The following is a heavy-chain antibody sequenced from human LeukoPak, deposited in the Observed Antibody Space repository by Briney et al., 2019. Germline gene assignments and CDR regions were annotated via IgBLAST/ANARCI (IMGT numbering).Heavy chain of an antibody. V-gene: IGHV4-34*01. CDR1: GGSFSNYY. CDR3: ARVPDVTARPCDI. CDR2: SSHTGDIT. Sequence: SETLSLTCAVYGGSFSNYYWTWIRQTPGRGHEWIGESSHTGDITNYNPSLKSRATISVDSSKKQFSLKVTSVTAADTGIHYCARVPDVTARPCDIWGPGTVVTVSS. J-gene: IGHJ4*02. D-gene: IGHD1-1*01.